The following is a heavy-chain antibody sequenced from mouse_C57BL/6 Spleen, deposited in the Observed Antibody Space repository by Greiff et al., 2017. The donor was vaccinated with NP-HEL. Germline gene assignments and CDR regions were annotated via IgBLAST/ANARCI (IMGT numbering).Heavy chain of an antibody. CDR3: ARDRNLDV. CDR1: GYSITSGYY. J-gene: IGHJ1*03. V-gene: IGHV3-6*01. CDR2: ISYDGSN. Sequence: EVQLQESGPGLVKPSQSLSLTCSVTGYSITSGYYWNWIRQFPGNKLEWMGYISYDGSNNYNPSLKNRISITRDTSKNQFFLKLNSVTTEDTATYYCARDRNLDVWGTGTTVTVSS.